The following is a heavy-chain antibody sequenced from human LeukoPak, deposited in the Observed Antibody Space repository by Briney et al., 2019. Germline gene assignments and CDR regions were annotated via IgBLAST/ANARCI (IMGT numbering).Heavy chain of an antibody. V-gene: IGHV3-33*06. D-gene: IGHD6-13*01. J-gene: IGHJ3*02. CDR1: GFTFSSYG. CDR3: AKSWSWEGDAFDI. Sequence: PGRSLRLSCAASGFTFSSYGMHWVRQAPGKGLEWVAVIWYDGSNKYYADSVKGRFTISRDNSKNTLYLQMNSLRAEDTAVYYCAKSWSWEGDAFDIWGQGTMVNVSS. CDR2: IWYDGSNK.